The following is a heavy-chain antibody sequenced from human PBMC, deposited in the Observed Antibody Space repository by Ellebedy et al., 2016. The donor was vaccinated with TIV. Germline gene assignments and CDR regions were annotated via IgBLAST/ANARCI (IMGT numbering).Heavy chain of an antibody. D-gene: IGHD6-19*01. J-gene: IGHJ4*02. CDR2: ISGSGGST. CDR3: AKFTVAGIF. V-gene: IGHV3-23*01. CDR1: GFTFSSYA. Sequence: GESLKISCAASGFTFSSYAMSWVRQAPGKGLEWVSGISGSGGSTHYADSVKGRFTISRDNSKNTLYLQMNSLRAEDTAVYYCAKFTVAGIFWGQGTLVTVSS.